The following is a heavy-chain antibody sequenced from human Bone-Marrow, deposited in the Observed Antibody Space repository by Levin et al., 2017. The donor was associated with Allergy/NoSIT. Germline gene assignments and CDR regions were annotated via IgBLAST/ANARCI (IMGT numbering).Heavy chain of an antibody. V-gene: IGHV3-9*01. CDR3: AKGGYGSGSSLASYGMDV. D-gene: IGHD3-10*01. Sequence: PGGSLRLSCAASGFTFDDYAMHWVRQAPGKGLEWVSGISWNSGSIGYADSVKGRFTISRDNAKNSLYLQMNSLRAEDTALYYCAKGGYGSGSSLASYGMDVWGQGTTVTVSS. CDR2: ISWNSGSI. CDR1: GFTFDDYA. J-gene: IGHJ6*02.